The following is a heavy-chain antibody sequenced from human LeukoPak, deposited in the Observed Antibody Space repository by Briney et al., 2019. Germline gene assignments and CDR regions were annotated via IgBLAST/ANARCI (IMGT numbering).Heavy chain of an antibody. D-gene: IGHD2-2*01. Sequence: WASVKVSCKASGYTFTGYFMHWVRQAPGQGLEWMGWINPNSGGTNYAQKFQGRVTMTRDTSISTAYMELSRLRSDDTAVYYCARRASYCSSTSCYYPFDYWGQGTLVTVSS. CDR2: INPNSGGT. CDR3: ARRASYCSSTSCYYPFDY. J-gene: IGHJ4*02. CDR1: GYTFTGYF. V-gene: IGHV1-2*02.